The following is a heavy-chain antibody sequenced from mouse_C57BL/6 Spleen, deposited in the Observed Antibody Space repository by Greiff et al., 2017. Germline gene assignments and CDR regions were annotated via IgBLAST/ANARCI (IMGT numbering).Heavy chain of an antibody. CDR2: ISDGGSYT. Sequence: DVHLVESGGGLVKPGGSLKLSCAASGFTFSSSAMSWVRQTPEKRLEWVATISDGGSYTYYPDNVKGRFTISRDNAKNNLYLQMSHLKSEDTAMYYCARDYCNNSLDYWGQGTTLTVSS. V-gene: IGHV5-4*01. J-gene: IGHJ2*01. D-gene: IGHD2-5*01. CDR3: ARDYCNNSLDY. CDR1: GFTFSSSA.